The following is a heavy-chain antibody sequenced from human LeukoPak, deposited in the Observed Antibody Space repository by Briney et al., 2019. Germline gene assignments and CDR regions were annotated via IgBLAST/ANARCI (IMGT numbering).Heavy chain of an antibody. V-gene: IGHV1-2*02. D-gene: IGHD1-26*01. J-gene: IGHJ3*02. Sequence: ASVKVSCKASGYTFTGYYMHWVRQAPGQGLEWMGWINPNSGGTNYAQKFQGRVTMTRDTSISTAYMELSRLRSDDTAVYYCARRMGATTGWSLFDIWGQGTMVTVSS. CDR1: GYTFTGYY. CDR2: INPNSGGT. CDR3: ARRMGATTGWSLFDI.